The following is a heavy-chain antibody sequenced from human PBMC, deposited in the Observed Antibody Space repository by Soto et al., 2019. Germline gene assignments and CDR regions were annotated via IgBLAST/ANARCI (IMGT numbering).Heavy chain of an antibody. CDR3: AKGEWGSGNSYYYYYGMDV. CDR2: ISGSGGST. D-gene: IGHD3-10*01. Sequence: EVQLLESGGGLVQPGGSLRLSCAASGFTFSSYAMSWVRQAPGKGLEWVSAISGSGGSTYYADSVKGRFTISRDNSKDTLYLQMNSLRAEDTAVYYCAKGEWGSGNSYYYYYGMDVWGKVTTVTVSS. J-gene: IGHJ6*04. CDR1: GFTFSSYA. V-gene: IGHV3-23*01.